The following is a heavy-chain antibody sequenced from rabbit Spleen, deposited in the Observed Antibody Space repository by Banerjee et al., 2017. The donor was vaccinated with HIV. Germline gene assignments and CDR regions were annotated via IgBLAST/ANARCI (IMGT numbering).Heavy chain of an antibody. J-gene: IGHJ4*01. CDR1: GFSFSTDYY. D-gene: IGHD4-2*01. V-gene: IGHV1S45*01. CDR2: IDTDTDTT. Sequence: QQQLEESGGGLVKPGGTLTLTCTASGFSFSTDYYMCWVRQAPGKGLEWIACIDTDTDTTYYATWAKGRFTISKPSSTTVTLQMTSLTAADTATYFCARHTHYVGSDLWGQGTLVTFS. CDR3: ARHTHYVGSDL.